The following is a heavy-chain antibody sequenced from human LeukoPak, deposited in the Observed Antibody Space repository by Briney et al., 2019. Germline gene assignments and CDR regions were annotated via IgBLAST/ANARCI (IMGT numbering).Heavy chain of an antibody. CDR1: GFTFSGSA. CDR3: ARRAGAYSHPYDY. CDR2: IRSKANSYAT. D-gene: IGHD4/OR15-4a*01. Sequence: GGSLRLSCAAPGFTFSGSAMHWVRQASGKGLEWVGRIRSKANSYATACAASVKGRFTISRDDSKNTAYLQMNSLKTEDTAVYYRARRAGAYSHPYDYWGQGTLVTVSS. J-gene: IGHJ4*02. V-gene: IGHV3-73*01.